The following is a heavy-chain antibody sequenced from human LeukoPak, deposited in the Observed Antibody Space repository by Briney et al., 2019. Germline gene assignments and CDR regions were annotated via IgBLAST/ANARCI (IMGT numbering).Heavy chain of an antibody. CDR3: ARARRAGIAAAGRDFDY. D-gene: IGHD6-13*01. V-gene: IGHV1-46*01. Sequence: GASVKVSCKASGYTFTSYYMQWVRQAPGQGLEWMGIINPSGGSTSYAQKFQGRVTMTRDTSTSTVYMELSSLRSEDTAVYYCARARRAGIAAAGRDFDYWGQGTLVTVSS. J-gene: IGHJ4*02. CDR2: INPSGGST. CDR1: GYTFTSYY.